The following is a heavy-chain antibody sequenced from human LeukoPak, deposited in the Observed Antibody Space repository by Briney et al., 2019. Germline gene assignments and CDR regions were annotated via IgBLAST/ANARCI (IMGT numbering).Heavy chain of an antibody. J-gene: IGHJ4*02. CDR3: ARAVRIGSAARPLVDY. V-gene: IGHV3-21*01. CDR2: ISSSSSYI. Sequence: GGSLRLSCAASGFTFSSYSMNWVRQAPGKGLEWVSSISSSSSYIYYAVSVKGRFTISRDNAKNSLYLQMNSLRAEDTAVYYCARAVRIGSAARPLVDYWGQGTLVTVSS. CDR1: GFTFSSYS. D-gene: IGHD6-6*01.